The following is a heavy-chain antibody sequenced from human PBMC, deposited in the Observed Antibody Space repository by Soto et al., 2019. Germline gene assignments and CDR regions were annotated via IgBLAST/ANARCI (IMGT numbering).Heavy chain of an antibody. D-gene: IGHD6-13*01. J-gene: IGHJ5*02. CDR2: ISWNSGSI. CDR1: GFTFDDYA. Sequence: EVQLVESGGGLVQPGSSRRVSCAASGFTFDDYAMHWVRQAPGKGLEWVSGISWNSGSIGYADSVKGRFTISRDNAKNSLYLQMNSLRAEDTALYYCAKDSSSWYRGWFDPWGQGTLVTVSS. V-gene: IGHV3-9*01. CDR3: AKDSSSWYRGWFDP.